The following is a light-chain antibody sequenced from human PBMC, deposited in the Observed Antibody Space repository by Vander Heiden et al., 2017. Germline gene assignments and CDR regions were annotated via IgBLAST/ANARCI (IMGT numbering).Light chain of an antibody. J-gene: IGKJ1*01. CDR3: QQYNSYSRT. CDR2: DAS. V-gene: IGKV1-5*01. Sequence: DIQMTQSHSTLPASVGERVTITCRDSQSISTWLAWYQQKPGKAPKFLIYDASSVERGVPSRFSGSGAGTEFTLTINSLQPDDFATYYCQQYNSYSRTFGQGTKVEIK. CDR1: QSISTW.